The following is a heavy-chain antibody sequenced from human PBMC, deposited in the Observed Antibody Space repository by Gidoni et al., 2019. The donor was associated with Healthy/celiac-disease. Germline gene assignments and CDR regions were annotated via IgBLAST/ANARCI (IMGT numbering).Heavy chain of an antibody. V-gene: IGHV2-5*02. D-gene: IGHD3-22*01. CDR2: IYWDDDK. CDR1: GCSLSTSGVG. CDR3: AHLNDSSGYCYYFDY. J-gene: IGHJ4*02. Sequence: QITLKESGPTLVKPTQTLTLTCTFSGCSLSTSGVGVGWIRQPPGKALEWLALIYWDDDKRYSPSLKSRLTITKDTSKNQVVLTMTNMDPVDTATYCCAHLNDSSGYCYYFDYWGQGTLVTVSS.